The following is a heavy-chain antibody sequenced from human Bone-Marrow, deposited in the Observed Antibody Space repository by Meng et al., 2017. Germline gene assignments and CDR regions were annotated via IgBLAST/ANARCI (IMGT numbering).Heavy chain of an antibody. D-gene: IGHD3-10*01. CDR3: ARESGGKRYFDS. CDR2: INTGNGNT. J-gene: IGHJ4*02. Sequence: ASVKVFCKASGYTFTTYTMHWLRQAPGQRLEWMGWINTGNGNTKYSQRFQGRVTITRDTSASAAYMELSTLTSEDTALYFCARESGGKRYFDSWGQGTPVTVSS. CDR1: GYTFTTYT. V-gene: IGHV1-3*04.